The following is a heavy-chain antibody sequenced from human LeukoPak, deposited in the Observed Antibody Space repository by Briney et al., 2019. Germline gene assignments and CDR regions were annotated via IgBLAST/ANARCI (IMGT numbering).Heavy chain of an antibody. CDR3: ARDRAESNWTNHTLFDS. Sequence: GGSLRLSCAASGLSFTSHDMRWVRQVPGKGLVWVSRINGDESSTAYADSVKGRFTISRDNARNTLYLQMNSLRVEDTAIYYCARDRAESNWTNHTLFDSWGQGTPVTVSS. D-gene: IGHD1/OR15-1a*01. V-gene: IGHV3-74*01. CDR2: INGDESST. CDR1: GLSFTSHD. J-gene: IGHJ4*02.